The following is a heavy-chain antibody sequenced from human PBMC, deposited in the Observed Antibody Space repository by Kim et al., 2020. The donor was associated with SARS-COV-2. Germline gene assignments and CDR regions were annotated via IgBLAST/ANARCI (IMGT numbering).Heavy chain of an antibody. CDR2: IYYSGST. V-gene: IGHV4-39*01. Sequence: SETLSLTCTVSGGSISSSSYYWGWIRQPPGKGLEWIGSIYYSGSTYYNPSLKSRVTISVDTSKNQFSLKLSSVTAADTAVYYCARPASRIVVADWGQVTLVTVSS. CDR3: ARPASRIVVAD. D-gene: IGHD2-21*01. J-gene: IGHJ4*02. CDR1: GGSISSSSYY.